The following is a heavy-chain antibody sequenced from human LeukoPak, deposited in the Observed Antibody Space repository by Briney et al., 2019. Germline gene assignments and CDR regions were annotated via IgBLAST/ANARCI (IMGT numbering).Heavy chain of an antibody. CDR1: GFTLSTYW. D-gene: IGHD3-16*01. V-gene: IGHV3-7*01. CDR3: ASWGAGGNS. Sequence: GGSLRLSCEASGFTLSTYWMNWVRQVPGKGLDWVANINPDGCGKRYVDSVKGRFTIARDNADNSLSLQMNSLRADDTAVYYCASWGAGGNSWGQGTLVTVSS. CDR2: INPDGCGK. J-gene: IGHJ4*02.